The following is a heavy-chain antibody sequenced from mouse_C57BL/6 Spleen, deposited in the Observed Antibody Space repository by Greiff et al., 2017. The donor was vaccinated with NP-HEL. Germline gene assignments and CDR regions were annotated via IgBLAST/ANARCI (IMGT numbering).Heavy chain of an antibody. V-gene: IGHV1-19*01. D-gene: IGHD1-1*01. J-gene: IGHJ1*03. CDR2: INPYNGGT. CDR3: ARSDYGSSYHWYFDV. CDR1: GYTFTDYY. Sequence: VQLQQSGPVLVKPGASVKMSCKASGYTFTDYYMNWVKQSPGKSLEWIGVINPYNGGTSYTQKFKGKATLTVDKSSSTAYMELTTLPSEDSAVYYCARSDYGSSYHWYFDVWGKGTTVTVSS.